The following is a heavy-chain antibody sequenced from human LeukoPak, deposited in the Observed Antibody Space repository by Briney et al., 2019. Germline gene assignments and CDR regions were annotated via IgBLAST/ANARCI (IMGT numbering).Heavy chain of an antibody. D-gene: IGHD3-16*02. CDR1: GGSISGSFYH. CDR2: IYYSGNT. V-gene: IGHV4-39*01. CDR3: ARRPYDYVWGSYRPFDY. J-gene: IGHJ4*02. Sequence: PSETLSLTCTVSGGSISGSFYHWGWIRQPPGKGLEWIGSIYYSGNTYYNPSLKSRVTISVDTSKNQFSLRLTSVTAADTAVYYCARRPYDYVWGSYRPFDYWGQGTLVTVSS.